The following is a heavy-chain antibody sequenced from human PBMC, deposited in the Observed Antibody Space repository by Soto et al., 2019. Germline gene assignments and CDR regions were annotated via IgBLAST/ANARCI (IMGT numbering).Heavy chain of an antibody. D-gene: IGHD2-21*02. J-gene: IGHJ5*02. CDR2: ISGSGGST. CDR1: GFTFSGNV. CDR3: AKNGCGGDCYSSVAGNWFDP. V-gene: IGHV3-23*01. Sequence: TVGSLRLSCVASGFTFSGNVMSWVRQAPGKGLEWISIISGSGGSTYYADSVKGRFTISRDNSNNTLYLQMHSLTAADTAVYYCAKNGCGGDCYSSVAGNWFDPWGQGTLVTVSS.